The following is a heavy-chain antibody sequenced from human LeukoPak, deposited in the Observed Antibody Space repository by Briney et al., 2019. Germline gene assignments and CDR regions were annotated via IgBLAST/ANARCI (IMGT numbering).Heavy chain of an antibody. CDR1: GGTFSSYA. Sequence: SVKVSCKASGGTFSSYAISWVRQAPGQGLEWMGGIIPIFGTANYAQKFQGRVTITTDESTSTAYMELSSLRSEDTAVYYCARSSGGYDGYYYYMDVWGKGTTVTVSS. J-gene: IGHJ6*03. V-gene: IGHV1-69*05. D-gene: IGHD6-19*01. CDR3: ARSSGGYDGYYYYMDV. CDR2: IIPIFGTA.